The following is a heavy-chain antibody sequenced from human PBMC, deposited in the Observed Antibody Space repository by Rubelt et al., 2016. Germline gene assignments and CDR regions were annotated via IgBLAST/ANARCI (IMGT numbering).Heavy chain of an antibody. CDR3: ARESAPIRGVIPN. J-gene: IGHJ4*02. V-gene: IGHV1-69*01. Sequence: GGIIPIFGTANYAQKFQGRVTITADESTSTAYMELSSLRSEDTAVYYCARESAPIRGVIPNWGQGTLVTVSS. D-gene: IGHD3-10*01. CDR2: IIPIFGTA.